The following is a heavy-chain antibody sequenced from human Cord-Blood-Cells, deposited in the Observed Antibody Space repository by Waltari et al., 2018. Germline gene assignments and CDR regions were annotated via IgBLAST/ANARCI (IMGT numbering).Heavy chain of an antibody. CDR2: IIPILGIA. J-gene: IGHJ3*02. CDR3: ARDWAPERSDAFDI. Sequence: HGLEWMGRIIPILGIANYAQKFQGRVTITADKSTSTAYMELSSLRSEDTAVYYCARDWAPERSDAFDIWGQGTMVTVSS. D-gene: IGHD1-26*01. V-gene: IGHV1-69*04.